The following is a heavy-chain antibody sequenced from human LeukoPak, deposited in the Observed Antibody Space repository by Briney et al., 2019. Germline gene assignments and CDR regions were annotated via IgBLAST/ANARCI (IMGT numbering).Heavy chain of an antibody. CDR2: ISTSSSYI. V-gene: IGHV3-21*01. Sequence: GGSLRLSCAASGFTFSSYSMSWVRQAPGKGLEWVSSISTSSSYIYYAHSVKGRFTISRDNAKNSLYLQMSSLRAEDTAVYYCARVGEKAFHLWPEIDYWGQGTLVTVSS. D-gene: IGHD5-24*01. CDR3: ARVGEKAFHLWPEIDY. J-gene: IGHJ4*02. CDR1: GFTFSSYS.